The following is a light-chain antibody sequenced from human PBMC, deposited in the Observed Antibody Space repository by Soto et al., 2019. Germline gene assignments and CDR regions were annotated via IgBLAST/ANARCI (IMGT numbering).Light chain of an antibody. V-gene: IGLV2-14*01. CDR1: SSDVGGYNY. J-gene: IGLJ2*01. CDR2: EVS. Sequence: QSVLTQPASVSGSPGQSITISCTGTSSDVGGYNYVSWFQQHPGKVPKLMIYEVSNRPSGVSNRFSGSKSGNTASLTISGLQAEDEAEYYCSSYTSSSTVVFGGGTKLTVL. CDR3: SSYTSSSTVV.